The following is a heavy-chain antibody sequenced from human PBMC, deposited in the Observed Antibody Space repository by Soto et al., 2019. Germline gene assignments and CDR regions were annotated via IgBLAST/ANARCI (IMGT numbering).Heavy chain of an antibody. Sequence: QVHLQESGPGLVQPSQTLSLTCSVSGGSFDSGDYYWHWLRQPPGTFLEYIGYIYYTGSTYYNPSLKSRFTLSLDTSEHQFSLKLSSVTAADTAVYFCAWRRSTSHYYGLDVWGQGTTVTVSS. CDR2: IYYTGST. J-gene: IGHJ6*02. D-gene: IGHD3-10*01. CDR3: AWRRSTSHYYGLDV. V-gene: IGHV4-30-4*01. CDR1: GGSFDSGDYY.